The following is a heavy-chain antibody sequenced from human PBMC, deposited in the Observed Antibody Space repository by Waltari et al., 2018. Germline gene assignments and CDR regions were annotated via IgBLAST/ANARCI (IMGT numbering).Heavy chain of an antibody. CDR3: ARRGGALRLIDY. CDR1: GGSISSSNW. Sequence: QVQLQESGPGLVKPSGTLSLTCAVSGGSISSSNWWRWVRQPPGKGLEWIGEIYHSGGNNYNPSLKSRVTIAVDKSKNQFSLKLSSVTAADTAVYYGARRGGALRLIDYWGQGTLVTVSS. J-gene: IGHJ4*02. V-gene: IGHV4-4*02. CDR2: IYHSGGN. D-gene: IGHD5-12*01.